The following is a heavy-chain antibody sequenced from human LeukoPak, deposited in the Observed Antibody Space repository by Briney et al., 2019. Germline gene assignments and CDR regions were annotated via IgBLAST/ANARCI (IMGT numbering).Heavy chain of an antibody. CDR1: GYTFSGYF. CDR2: INANSGGA. D-gene: IGHD1/OR15-1a*01. CDR3: ARDGTGVDS. Sequence: GASVKVSCKASGYTFSGYFMHWVRQAPGQGLEWMGWINANSGGAIYAQKFQGRVTMTRDTSISTAYMELSRLRSDDTAVYYCARDGTGVDSWGQGTLVIVSS. J-gene: IGHJ4*02. V-gene: IGHV1-2*02.